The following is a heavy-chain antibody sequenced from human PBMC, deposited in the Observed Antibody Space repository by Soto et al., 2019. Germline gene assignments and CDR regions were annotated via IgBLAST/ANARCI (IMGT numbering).Heavy chain of an antibody. CDR2: ISSSSSYI. CDR3: ARVGGIAAAVPTYYYYYGMDV. J-gene: IGHJ6*02. D-gene: IGHD6-13*01. Sequence: GGSLRLSCAASGFTFSSYSMNWVRQAPGKGLEWVSSISSSSSYIYYADSVKGRFTISRDNAKNSLYLQMNSLRAEDTAVYYCARVGGIAAAVPTYYYYYGMDVWGQGTTVTVSS. V-gene: IGHV3-21*01. CDR1: GFTFSSYS.